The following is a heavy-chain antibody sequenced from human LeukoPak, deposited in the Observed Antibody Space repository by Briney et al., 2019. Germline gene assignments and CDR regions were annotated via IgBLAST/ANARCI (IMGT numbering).Heavy chain of an antibody. CDR3: TRVIEGSSWYYYYYGMDV. Sequence: GGSLRLSCTASGFTFGDYAMSSVRQAPGKRLEWVGFIRSKAYGGTTEYAASVKGRFTISRDDSKSIAYLQMNSLKTEDTAVYYCTRVIEGSSWYYYYYGMDVWGQGTTVTVSS. CDR1: GFTFGDYA. CDR2: IRSKAYGGTT. D-gene: IGHD6-13*01. J-gene: IGHJ6*02. V-gene: IGHV3-49*04.